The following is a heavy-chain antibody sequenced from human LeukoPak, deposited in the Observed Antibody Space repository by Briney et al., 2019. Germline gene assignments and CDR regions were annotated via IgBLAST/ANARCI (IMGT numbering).Heavy chain of an antibody. D-gene: IGHD1-26*01. CDR1: GGSISSSNW. CDR2: IYHRGST. V-gene: IGHV4-4*02. J-gene: IGHJ3*02. Sequence: SETLSLTCAVSGGSISSSNWWSWIRQPPGKGLEWIGEIYHRGSTNYNPSHKSRVTISVDKSKTQFSLKLSSVTAADTAVYYCARDKWEARYAFDIWGQGRMVTVSS. CDR3: ARDKWEARYAFDI.